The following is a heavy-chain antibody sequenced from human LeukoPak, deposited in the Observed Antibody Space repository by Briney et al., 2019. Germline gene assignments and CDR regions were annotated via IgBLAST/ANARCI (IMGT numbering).Heavy chain of an antibody. V-gene: IGHV4-4*07. Sequence: PSETLSLTCTVSDDSITMYYWTWLRQPAGKGLEWIGRVYRSGSSDYNPSLRSRLSMSVDTSRNQFSLNLRSVTAADTAMYYCARPTIFEYYFDSWGQGILVTVSS. CDR3: ARPTIFEYYFDS. J-gene: IGHJ4*02. CDR1: DDSITMYY. D-gene: IGHD2/OR15-2a*01. CDR2: VYRSGSS.